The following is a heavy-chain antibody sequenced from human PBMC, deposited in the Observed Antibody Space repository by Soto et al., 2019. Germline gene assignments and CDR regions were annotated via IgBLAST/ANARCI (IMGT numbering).Heavy chain of an antibody. CDR1: GFTFTSSA. V-gene: IGHV1-58*01. J-gene: IGHJ4*02. CDR2: IVVGSGNT. D-gene: IGHD6-13*01. CDR3: ALAGYSSSWYPRSLVY. Sequence: QMQLVQSGPEVKKPGTSVKVSCKASGFTFTSSAVQWVRQARGQRLEWIGWIVVGSGNTNYAQKFQERVTSTRDMCTSTAYMELSGLRSEDTAVYYCALAGYSSSWYPRSLVYWGQGTLVTVAS.